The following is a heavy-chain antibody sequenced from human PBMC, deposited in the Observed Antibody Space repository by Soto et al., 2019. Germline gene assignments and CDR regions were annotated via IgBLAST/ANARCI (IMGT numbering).Heavy chain of an antibody. CDR1: GFTFTRYS. J-gene: IGHJ4*02. Sequence: GGSLRLSCAASGFTFTRYSMNWVRQAPGKGLEWVSSISSTTNYIYYGDPMEGRFTISRDNAKNSLYLEMNSLRAEDTAVYYCARESEDLTSNFDYWGQGTLVTVSS. CDR2: ISSTTNYI. CDR3: ARESEDLTSNFDY. V-gene: IGHV3-21*06.